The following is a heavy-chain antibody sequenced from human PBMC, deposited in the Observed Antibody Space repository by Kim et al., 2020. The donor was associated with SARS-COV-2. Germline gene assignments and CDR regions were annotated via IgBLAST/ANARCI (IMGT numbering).Heavy chain of an antibody. D-gene: IGHD2-2*01. CDR3: AREDIVVVPYIDY. CDR2: ISYDGSNK. V-gene: IGHV3-30-3*01. CDR1: GFTFSSYA. J-gene: IGHJ4*02. Sequence: GGSLRLSCAASGFTFSSYAMHWVRQAPGKGLEWVAVISYDGSNKYYADSVKGRFTISRDNSKNTLYLQMNSLRAEDTAVYYCAREDIVVVPYIDYCGQGTLGT.